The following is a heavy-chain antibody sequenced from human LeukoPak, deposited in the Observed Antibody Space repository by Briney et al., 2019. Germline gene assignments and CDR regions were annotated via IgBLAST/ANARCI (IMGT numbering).Heavy chain of an antibody. CDR2: IYYSGST. CDR3: ARDPAGNFGGAAYYFDS. D-gene: IGHD4-23*01. Sequence: SETLSLTCSVSGGSISTYYWTWIRQPPGKGLEWIGYIYYSGSTQYNPSLKSRVTMSVETSNNQFSLRLTSVTAADTAVYYCARDPAGNFGGAAYYFDSWGPGTLVTVSS. V-gene: IGHV4-59*01. J-gene: IGHJ4*02. CDR1: GGSISTYY.